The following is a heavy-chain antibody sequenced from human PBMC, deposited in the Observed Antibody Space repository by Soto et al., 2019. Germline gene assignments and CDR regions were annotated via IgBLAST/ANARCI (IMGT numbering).Heavy chain of an antibody. D-gene: IGHD3-3*01. CDR3: ARAGGYDFWSGYYPNWEPASLRMDV. CDR1: GFTFSSYS. CDR2: ISSSSSTI. J-gene: IGHJ6*02. V-gene: IGHV3-48*02. Sequence: GGSLRLSCAASGFTFSSYSMNWVRQAPGKGLEWVSYISSSSSTIYYADSVKGRFTISRDNAKNSLYLQMNSLRDEDTAVYYCARAGGYDFWSGYYPNWEPASLRMDVWGQGTTVTVSS.